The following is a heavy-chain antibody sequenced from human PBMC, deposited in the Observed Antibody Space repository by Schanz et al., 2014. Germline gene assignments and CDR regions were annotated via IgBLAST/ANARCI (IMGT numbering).Heavy chain of an antibody. J-gene: IGHJ4*02. CDR2: IKSKTDGGTR. CDR3: PADLWFGAVWGVW. Sequence: EVQLVESGGGLVKPGGSLRLSCATSGFTLNNAWMNWVRQAPGKGLQWVARIKSKTDGGTRDYAAPVKGRFTISTDDSKTTVYLQMNSRQPEDTAVYYCPADLWFGAVWGVWWGQGTLVTVSS. D-gene: IGHD3-10*01. V-gene: IGHV3-15*01. CDR1: GFTLNNAW.